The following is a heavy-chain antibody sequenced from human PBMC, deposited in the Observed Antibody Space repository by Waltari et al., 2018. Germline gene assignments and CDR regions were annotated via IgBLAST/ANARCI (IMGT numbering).Heavy chain of an antibody. CDR1: GGSISSGGYY. Sequence: QVQLQESGPGLVKPSQTLSLTCTVSGGSISSGGYYWSWIRQHPGKGLEWIGYIYYSGRTYSNPSLKSRVTISVDTSKNQFSLKLSSVTAADTAVYYCARDGVDPRGYCSGGSCSPSPVGWGQGTLVTVSS. CDR2: IYYSGRT. D-gene: IGHD2-15*01. CDR3: ARDGVDPRGYCSGGSCSPSPVG. V-gene: IGHV4-31*03. J-gene: IGHJ4*02.